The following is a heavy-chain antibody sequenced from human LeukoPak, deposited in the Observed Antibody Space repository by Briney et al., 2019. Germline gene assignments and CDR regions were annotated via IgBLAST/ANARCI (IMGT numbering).Heavy chain of an antibody. CDR2: ISWNSAII. V-gene: IGHV3-9*01. CDR3: AKADTAMITLMAFDI. Sequence: GGSLRLSCAASGFTFGDYAIHWVRQAPGKGLEWVSGISWNSAIIGYADSVKGRFTISRDNAKNSLYLQMNSLRAEDTAFYYCAKADTAMITLMAFDIWGQGTMVTVSS. D-gene: IGHD5-18*01. J-gene: IGHJ3*02. CDR1: GFTFGDYA.